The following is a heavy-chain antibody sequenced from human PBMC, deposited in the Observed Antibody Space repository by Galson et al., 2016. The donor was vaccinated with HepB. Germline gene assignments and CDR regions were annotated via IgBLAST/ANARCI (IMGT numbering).Heavy chain of an antibody. J-gene: IGHJ4*02. CDR2: INAGSGHT. V-gene: IGHV1-3*01. D-gene: IGHD1-26*01. CDR1: GYTFTYHS. CDR3: ARDRGYYSHFDS. Sequence: SVKVSCKASGYTFTYHSMHWVRQAPGQRLEWMGWINAGSGHTKYSQKFQGRVTITRDTSANTAYMVLSSLRSEDTAVYYCARDRGYYSHFDSWGQGTLVTVSS.